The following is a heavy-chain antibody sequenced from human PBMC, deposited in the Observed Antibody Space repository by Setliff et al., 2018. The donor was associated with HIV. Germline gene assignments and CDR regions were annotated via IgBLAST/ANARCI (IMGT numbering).Heavy chain of an antibody. J-gene: IGHJ5*02. CDR2: IYTSGP. V-gene: IGHV4-61*02. D-gene: IGHD6-19*01. CDR1: GDSISSGSNY. Sequence: SETLSLTCTVSGDSISSGSNYWSWIRQPAGKGLEWIGRIYTSGPRYNPSLENRVTISVDTSKSQFSLKLSSLTAADTAVYYCARGRTQWPNYNYFDPWGLGTLVTVSS. CDR3: ARGRTQWPNYNYFDP.